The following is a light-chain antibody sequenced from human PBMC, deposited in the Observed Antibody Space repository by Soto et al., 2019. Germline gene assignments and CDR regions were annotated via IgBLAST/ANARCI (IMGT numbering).Light chain of an antibody. J-gene: IGKJ1*01. CDR3: LQHKTFPWT. V-gene: IGKV1-17*01. CDR2: SAS. Sequence: DIQVTQSPSSLSASVGDRVTITCRASQDIGNDLDWYQQEPGKAPRRLIYSASNVQSGVPSRFSGSRSGTEFTLTISSLQPEDFVTYHCLQHKTFPWTFGQGTKVEMK. CDR1: QDIGND.